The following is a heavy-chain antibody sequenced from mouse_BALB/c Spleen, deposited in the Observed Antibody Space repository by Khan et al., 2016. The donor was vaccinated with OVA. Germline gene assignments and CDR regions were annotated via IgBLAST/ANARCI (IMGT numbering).Heavy chain of an antibody. CDR3: AIHRVTTPTAWFAY. CDR1: GFTFSSYG. Sequence: EVELVESGGDLVKPGGSLNLSCEASGFTFSSYGMSWLRQTPDKRLEWVATISNGGSYTYFPDSVKGRLTISRDNAKNTLYLQMSSLKSEDTAMYYCAIHRVTTPTAWFAYWGQGTLVTVFA. CDR2: ISNGGSYT. D-gene: IGHD1-2*01. V-gene: IGHV5-6*01. J-gene: IGHJ3*01.